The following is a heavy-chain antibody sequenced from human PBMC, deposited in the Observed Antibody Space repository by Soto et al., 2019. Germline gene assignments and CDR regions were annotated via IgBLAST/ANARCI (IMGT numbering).Heavy chain of an antibody. V-gene: IGHV4-61*01. CDR3: ARGRRWFGELFPTFDY. J-gene: IGHJ4*02. D-gene: IGHD3-10*01. CDR1: GGSVGNGNYY. CDR2: IYYSGST. Sequence: SETLSLTCTVFGGSVGNGNYYWSWIRQPPGKGLEWIGYIYYSGSTNYNPSLKSRVTISVDTSKNQFSLKLSSVTAADTAVYYCARGRRWFGELFPTFDYWGQGTRVTVSS.